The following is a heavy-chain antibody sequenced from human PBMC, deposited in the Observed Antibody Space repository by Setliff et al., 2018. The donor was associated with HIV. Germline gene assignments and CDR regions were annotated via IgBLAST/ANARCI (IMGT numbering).Heavy chain of an antibody. Sequence: SETLSLTCTVSGDSINSGSYYWNWIRQPAGKGLEWIGHIYASGSTNYNPSLKSRVTISVATSKNQFSLKLNSVTTADTAVYYCARSRTSSGYYGVTGYGMDAWGQGTTVTVSS. J-gene: IGHJ6*02. CDR1: GDSINSGSYY. V-gene: IGHV4-61*10. CDR2: IYASGST. CDR3: ARSRTSSGYYGVTGYGMDA. D-gene: IGHD3-22*01.